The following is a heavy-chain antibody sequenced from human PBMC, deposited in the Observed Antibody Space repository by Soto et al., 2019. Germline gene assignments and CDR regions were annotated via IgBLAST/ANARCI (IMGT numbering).Heavy chain of an antibody. CDR2: IIPIFGPA. J-gene: IGHJ6*02. CDR3: ATGSLTSTGRRIGYHYNAMDV. D-gene: IGHD2-2*01. CDR1: GHTFSSHS. Sequence: VQLVQSGAEVKKPGSSVTVSCKSSGHTFSSHSINWVRQAPGQGLEWMGGIIPIFGPANFAKKFQGRVTITPEESTITAYMELNSLSPEDTAVYYCATGSLTSTGRRIGYHYNAMDVWGQGTTVTVSS. V-gene: IGHV1-69*01.